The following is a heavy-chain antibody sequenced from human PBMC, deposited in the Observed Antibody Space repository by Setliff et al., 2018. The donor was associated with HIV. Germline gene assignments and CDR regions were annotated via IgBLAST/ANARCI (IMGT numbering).Heavy chain of an antibody. CDR3: ARVFPLVTADDNRFDP. Sequence: SETLSLTCSVSGGSVEILNLIWIRQRPGKGLECIGYIYSSATTNYNSALEGRATISRDTSKNHISLKLRSVTAADTAVYYCARVFPLVTADDNRFDPWGQGILVTVSS. V-gene: IGHV4-4*08. J-gene: IGHJ5*02. CDR2: IYSSATT. D-gene: IGHD2-21*02. CDR1: GGSVEILN.